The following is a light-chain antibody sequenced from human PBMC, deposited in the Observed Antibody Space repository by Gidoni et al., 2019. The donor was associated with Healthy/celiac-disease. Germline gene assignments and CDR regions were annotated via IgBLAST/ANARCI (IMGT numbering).Light chain of an antibody. J-gene: IGLJ2*01. V-gene: IGLV2-14*01. Sequence: QSALPQPASVSWSPGQSITISCTGTSSDVGGYNYVSWYQQHPGKAPKLMIYDVSNRPSGVSNRFSGSKSGNTASLTISGLQAEDEADYYCSSYTSSSTQVFGGGTKLTVL. CDR3: SSYTSSSTQV. CDR1: SSDVGGYNY. CDR2: DVS.